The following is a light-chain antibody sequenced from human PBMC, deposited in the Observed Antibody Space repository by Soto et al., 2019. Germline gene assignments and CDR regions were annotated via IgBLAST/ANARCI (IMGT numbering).Light chain of an antibody. Sequence: QSVLTQPPSASATPGHRVTISCSGSNSNIGTNTVNWYQQLPGTAPRLLIYTNNQRPSGVPQRFSGSKTGTSASLAIGGLESEDGADYYCAAWADSLGAYVFGTGTKVTVL. V-gene: IGLV1-44*01. CDR2: TNN. J-gene: IGLJ1*01. CDR3: AAWADSLGAYV. CDR1: NSNIGTNT.